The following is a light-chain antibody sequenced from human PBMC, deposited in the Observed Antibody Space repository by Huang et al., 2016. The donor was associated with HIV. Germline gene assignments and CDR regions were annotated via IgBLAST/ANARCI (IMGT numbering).Light chain of an antibody. J-gene: IGKJ5*01. V-gene: IGKV1D-12*01. CDR2: GAS. CDR1: QGINTL. Sequence: DIQMTQSPSSVSASVGDRVTISCRASQGINTLLAWYQQKPGKAPTVLIYGASSLQSGVPSRFSGSGSGTDFTLTISSLQPEDFATYYCQQANTFLPITFGQGTRLEIK. CDR3: QQANTFLPIT.